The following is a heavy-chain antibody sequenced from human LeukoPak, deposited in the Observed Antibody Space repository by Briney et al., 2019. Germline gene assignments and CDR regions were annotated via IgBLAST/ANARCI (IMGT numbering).Heavy chain of an antibody. Sequence: ASVKVSCKASGGTFSSYAISWVRQAPGQGLEWMGGIIPIFGTANYAQKFQGRVTITTDESTSTAYMELSSLRSEDTAVYYCARDADPYYYHDSSGYYPNWFDPWGQGTLVTVSS. CDR2: IIPIFGTA. J-gene: IGHJ5*02. V-gene: IGHV1-69*05. CDR1: GGTFSSYA. CDR3: ARDADPYYYHDSSGYYPNWFDP. D-gene: IGHD3-22*01.